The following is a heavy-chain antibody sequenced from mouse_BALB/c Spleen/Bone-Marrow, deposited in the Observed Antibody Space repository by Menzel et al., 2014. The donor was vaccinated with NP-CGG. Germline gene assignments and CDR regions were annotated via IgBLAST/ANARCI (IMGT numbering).Heavy chain of an antibody. V-gene: IGHV5-17*02. CDR3: TRSRGNWDDFDV. D-gene: IGHD4-1*01. CDR2: INSGSSIT. J-gene: IGHJ1*01. CDR1: GFTFSSFG. Sequence: EVKLVESGGGLVQPGGSRKLSCAASGFTFSSFGMHWVRQAPEKGLEWVAYINSGSSITYYADTLKGRFTISRDNPKNTLFLQMTSLRSEDTAIYYCTRSRGNWDDFDVWGAGTRSPSPQ.